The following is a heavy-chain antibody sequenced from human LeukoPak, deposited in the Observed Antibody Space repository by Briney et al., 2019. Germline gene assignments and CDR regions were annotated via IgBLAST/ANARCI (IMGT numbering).Heavy chain of an antibody. CDR2: INHSGST. V-gene: IGHV4-34*01. Sequence: PSETLSLTCAVYGGSFSGYYWSWIRQPPGKGLEWIGEINHSGSTNYNPSLKSRVTISVDTSKNQFSLKLSSVIAADTAVYYCARVSGSYIQQDYWGQGTLVTVSS. J-gene: IGHJ4*02. CDR1: GGSFSGYY. D-gene: IGHD1-26*01. CDR3: ARVSGSYIQQDY.